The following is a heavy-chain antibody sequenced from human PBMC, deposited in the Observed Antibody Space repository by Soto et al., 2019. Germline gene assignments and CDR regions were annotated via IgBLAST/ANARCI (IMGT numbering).Heavy chain of an antibody. CDR2: IKSKTDGGTT. J-gene: IGHJ4*02. D-gene: IGHD1-26*01. CDR3: TTDEVFRRGSYSIKVY. V-gene: IGHV3-15*01. Sequence: GGSLRLSCAASGFTFSNAWMSWVRQAPGKGLEWVGRIKSKTDGGTTDYAAPVKGRFTISRDDSKNTLYLQMNSLKTEDTAVYYCTTDEVFRRGSYSIKVYWGQGTLVTVFS. CDR1: GFTFSNAW.